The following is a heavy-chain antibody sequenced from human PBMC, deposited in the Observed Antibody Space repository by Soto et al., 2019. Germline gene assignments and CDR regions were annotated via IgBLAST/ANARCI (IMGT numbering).Heavy chain of an antibody. D-gene: IGHD4-4*01. J-gene: IGHJ6*03. Sequence: GGSLRLSCAASGFTFNNYVMGWVRQAPAKGLEWVSSIGVNGDITYYADSVKGRFAISRDNSKNAVYLQMNSLRAEDTAVYYWAKSPVTVNYYYYYIDVWGKGTTVTVSS. CDR1: GFTFNNYV. CDR3: AKSPVTVNYYYYYIDV. CDR2: IGVNGDIT. V-gene: IGHV3-23*01.